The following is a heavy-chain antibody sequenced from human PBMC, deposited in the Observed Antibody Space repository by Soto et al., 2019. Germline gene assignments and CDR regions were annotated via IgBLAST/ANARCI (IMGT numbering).Heavy chain of an antibody. CDR3: AKEDIVLVPAAIAFDI. CDR2: ISYDGSNK. J-gene: IGHJ3*02. D-gene: IGHD2-2*01. CDR1: GFTFSSYG. Sequence: QVQLVESGGGVVQPGRSLRLSCAASGFTFSSYGMHWVRQAPGKGLEWVAVISYDGSNKYYADSVKGRFTISRDNSKNTLYQQMNSLRAEDKAVYYCAKEDIVLVPAAIAFDIWGQGTMVTVCS. V-gene: IGHV3-30*18.